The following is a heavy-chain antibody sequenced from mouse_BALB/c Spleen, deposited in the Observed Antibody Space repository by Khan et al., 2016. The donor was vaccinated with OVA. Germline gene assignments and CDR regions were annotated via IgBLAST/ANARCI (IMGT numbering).Heavy chain of an antibody. CDR3: TRDRNYYCSSFYFDY. D-gene: IGHD1-1*01. CDR2: ITSGGSYT. J-gene: IGHJ2*01. CDR1: GFTFSSYS. V-gene: IGHV5-6-4*01. Sequence: EVELVESGGGLVKPGGSLRLSCEASGFTFSSYSMSWVRQTPEKRLEWVATITSGGSYTYYPDSVQGRFTISRANDKKPLYMQQSSLKYEATAIYYCTRDRNYYCSSFYFDYWGQGTTLTVSS.